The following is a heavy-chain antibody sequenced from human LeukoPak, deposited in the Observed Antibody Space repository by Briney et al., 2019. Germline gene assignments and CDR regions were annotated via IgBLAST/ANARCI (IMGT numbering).Heavy chain of an antibody. Sequence: SETLSLTCTVSGGSISSWYWSWIRQPPGKGLEWIGYIYDSGNTNYNPSLKSRVSISIDTSKNQFSLKLTSVTAADTATYYCARETSLMGYASGLGFNYWGQGILVTVSS. CDR2: IYDSGNT. J-gene: IGHJ4*02. CDR1: GGSISSWY. D-gene: IGHD6-19*01. CDR3: ARETSLMGYASGLGFNY. V-gene: IGHV4-59*01.